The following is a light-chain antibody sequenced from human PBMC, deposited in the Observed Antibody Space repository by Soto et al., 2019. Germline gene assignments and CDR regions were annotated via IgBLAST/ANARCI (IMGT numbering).Light chain of an antibody. Sequence: DIQMTQSPSSLSASVGDRVTITCRASQTISTYLNWYQQKPGKAPKLLIYAASSLQSGVPSRFSGSGSGTDFTLTISSLQPEDFATYYCQQRLSIPDTFGQGTKLEIK. CDR3: QQRLSIPDT. CDR1: QTISTY. J-gene: IGKJ2*01. CDR2: AAS. V-gene: IGKV1-39*01.